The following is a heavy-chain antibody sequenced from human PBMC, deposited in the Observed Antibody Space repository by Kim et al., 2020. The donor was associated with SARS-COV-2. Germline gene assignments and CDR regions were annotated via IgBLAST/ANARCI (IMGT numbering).Heavy chain of an antibody. CDR1: GGSISSSSYY. Sequence: SETLSLTCTVSGGSISSSSYYWGWIRQPPGKGLEWIGSIYYSGSTYYNPSLKSRVTISVDTSKNQFSLKLSSVTAADTAVYYCASFHGSSSAGSTDYWGQGTLVTVSS. CDR3: ASFHGSSSAGSTDY. D-gene: IGHD6-6*01. J-gene: IGHJ4*02. V-gene: IGHV4-39*07. CDR2: IYYSGST.